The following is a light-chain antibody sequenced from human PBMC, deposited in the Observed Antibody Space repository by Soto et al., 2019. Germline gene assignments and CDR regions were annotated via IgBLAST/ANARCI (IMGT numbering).Light chain of an antibody. CDR1: NIGSKS. J-gene: IGLJ1*01. V-gene: IGLV3-21*02. CDR3: QVWHSSSDHYV. CDR2: DDS. Sequence: SYELTQPPSVSVAPGQTARMTCGGNNIGSKSVHWYQQKPGQAPVLALYDDSDRPSGIPERFSGSNSGNTATLTISRVEAGDEADYYCQVWHSSSDHYVFGTGTQLTVL.